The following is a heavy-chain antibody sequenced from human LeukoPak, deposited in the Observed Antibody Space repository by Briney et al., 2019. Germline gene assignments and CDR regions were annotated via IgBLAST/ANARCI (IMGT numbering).Heavy chain of an antibody. D-gene: IGHD6-19*01. J-gene: IGHJ4*02. CDR1: GFTFSSYS. CDR2: ISGSSGTI. CDR3: ARGIIAVAAASDF. V-gene: IGHV3-48*01. Sequence: GGSLGLSCAASGFTFSSYSVNWVRQAPGKGREWVSYISGSSGTIYYADSVKGRFTISRDNAKNSLYLQMNSLRAEDTAVYYCARGIIAVAAASDFWGQGTLVTVSS.